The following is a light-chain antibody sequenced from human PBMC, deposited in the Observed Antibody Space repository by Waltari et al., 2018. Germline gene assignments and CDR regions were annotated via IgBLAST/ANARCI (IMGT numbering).Light chain of an antibody. Sequence: QSALTQPPSASGSPGQSVTMSCTGTSSDVGGYNYVSWYQQHPGTVPKLIIYEVSERPSGVPHRLSGSKSGNTASLTVSGLQAEDEADYYCSSYAGSNSHVFGTGTRVTVL. CDR2: EVS. CDR1: SSDVGGYNY. V-gene: IGLV2-8*01. J-gene: IGLJ1*01. CDR3: SSYAGSNSHV.